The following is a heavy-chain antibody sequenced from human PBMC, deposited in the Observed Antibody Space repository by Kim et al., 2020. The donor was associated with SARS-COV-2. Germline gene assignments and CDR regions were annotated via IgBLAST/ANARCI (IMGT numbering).Heavy chain of an antibody. J-gene: IGHJ3*02. V-gene: IGHV4-34*01. Sequence: SETLSLTCAVYGGSFSGYYWSWIRQPPGKGLEWIGEINHSGSTNYNPSLKSRVTISVDTSKNQFSLKLSSVTAADTAVYYCVVVVHDAFDIWGQGTMVTVSS. CDR2: INHSGST. CDR3: VVVVHDAFDI. D-gene: IGHD3-22*01. CDR1: GGSFSGYY.